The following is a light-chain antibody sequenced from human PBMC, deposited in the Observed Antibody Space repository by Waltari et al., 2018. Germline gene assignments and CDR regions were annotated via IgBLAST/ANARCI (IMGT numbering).Light chain of an antibody. J-gene: IGLJ3*02. Sequence: QTVVTQEPSFSVSPGGTVTLNCGFRSGSVPAYFYTRWYQQTPGQAPRPLIYSTNTRSSGVPDRFSGSILGNKAVLTITGAQAHDEADYHCVLYMGGGVLFGGGTKLTVL. V-gene: IGLV8-61*01. CDR2: STN. CDR1: SGSVPAYFY. CDR3: VLYMGGGVL.